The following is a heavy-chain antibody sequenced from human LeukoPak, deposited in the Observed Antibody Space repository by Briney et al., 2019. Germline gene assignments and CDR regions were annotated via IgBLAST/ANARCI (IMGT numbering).Heavy chain of an antibody. CDR3: AKDAFRTPSGSGDY. Sequence: GGSLRLSCAASGFTFDDYAMHWVRQAPGKGLEWVSGISWDSGSIGYADSVKGRFTISRDNAKNSLYLQMNSLRAEDTALYYCAKDAFRTPSGSGDYWGQGTLVTVSS. CDR2: ISWDSGSI. V-gene: IGHV3-9*01. CDR1: GFTFDDYA. D-gene: IGHD1-26*01. J-gene: IGHJ4*02.